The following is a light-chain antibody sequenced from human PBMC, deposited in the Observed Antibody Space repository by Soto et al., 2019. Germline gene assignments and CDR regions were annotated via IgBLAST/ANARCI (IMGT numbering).Light chain of an antibody. CDR1: QSINSW. CDR2: KAS. Sequence: DIQMTQSPSTLSASVGDRVTINWRASQSINSWLAWYQQKPGTAPKLLIYKASSLETGVPSRFSGSGSETEFTLTISSLQPDDFASYYCQQYSTNSAFGQGTKVEIK. CDR3: QQYSTNSA. J-gene: IGKJ1*01. V-gene: IGKV1-5*03.